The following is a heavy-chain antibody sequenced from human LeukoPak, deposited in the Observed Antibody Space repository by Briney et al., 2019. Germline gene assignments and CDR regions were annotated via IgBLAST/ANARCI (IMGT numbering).Heavy chain of an antibody. CDR1: GGSISSYY. J-gene: IGHJ4*02. CDR2: IYYSGTT. CDR3: ARGVYIAAAQYGY. D-gene: IGHD6-13*01. Sequence: SETLSLTYTVSGGSISSYYWSWVRQPPGKGLEWIGYIYYSGTTNYNPSLTSRVTISVDTSKNQSSLKLSSVTAADTAVYYCARGVYIAAAQYGYWGQGTLVTVSS. V-gene: IGHV4-59*01.